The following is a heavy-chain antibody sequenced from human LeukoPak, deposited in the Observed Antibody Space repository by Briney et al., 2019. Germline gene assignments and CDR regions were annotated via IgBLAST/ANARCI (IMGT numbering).Heavy chain of an antibody. V-gene: IGHV3-23*01. CDR2: ISGSGGST. J-gene: IGHJ4*02. CDR1: GFTFSSYG. D-gene: IGHD3-10*01. CDR3: AKGPRAYYYGSGTYSKESYLDY. Sequence: PGGSLRLSCAASGFTFSSYGMSWVRQAPGKGLEWVSAISGSGGSTYYADSVKGRFTISRDNSKNTLYLQMNSLRAEDTAVYYCAKGPRAYYYGSGTYSKESYLDYWGQGTLVTVSS.